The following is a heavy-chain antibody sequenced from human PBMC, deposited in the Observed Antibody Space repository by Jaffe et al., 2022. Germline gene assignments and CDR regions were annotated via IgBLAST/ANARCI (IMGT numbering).Heavy chain of an antibody. V-gene: IGHV3-21*01. Sequence: EVQLVESGGGLVKPGGSLRLSCAASGFTFSSYSMNWVRQAPGKGLEWVSSISSSSSYIYYADSVKGRFTISRDNAKNSLYLQMNSLRAEDTAVYYCARDSGYDWAEFDYWGQGTLVTVSS. CDR3: ARDSGYDWAEFDY. J-gene: IGHJ4*02. CDR2: ISSSSSYI. CDR1: GFTFSSYS. D-gene: IGHD5-12*01.